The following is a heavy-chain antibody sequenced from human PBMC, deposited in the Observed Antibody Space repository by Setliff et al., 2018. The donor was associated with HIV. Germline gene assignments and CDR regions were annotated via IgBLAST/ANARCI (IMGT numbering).Heavy chain of an antibody. CDR3: ARAPYVSGSFGWFDS. V-gene: IGHV4-39*07. CDR1: GDPISSGSYY. Sequence: SETLSLTCTVSGDPISSGSYYWGWIRQPPGKGLEWIGSMYYSGTTYYNPSLKSLVTISLDTSKNQFSMKLTSVTSADTAVYSCARAPYVSGSFGWFDSWGQGTLVTVSS. D-gene: IGHD3-10*01. J-gene: IGHJ5*01. CDR2: MYYSGTT.